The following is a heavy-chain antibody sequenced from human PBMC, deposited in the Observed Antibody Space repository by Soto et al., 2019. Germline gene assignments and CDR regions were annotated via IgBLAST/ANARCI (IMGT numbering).Heavy chain of an antibody. J-gene: IGHJ4*02. CDR3: ASPRYETDVRDY. Sequence: QVQLQQWGAGLLKPSETLSLTCAVYGGSFSGYYWSWIRQPPGKGLVWIGEINHSGSTNYNPSLKSRVTISVDTSKNQFSLKLSSVTAADTAVYYCASPRYETDVRDYWCQGTLVTVSS. V-gene: IGHV4-34*01. CDR2: INHSGST. D-gene: IGHD3-3*01. CDR1: GGSFSGYY.